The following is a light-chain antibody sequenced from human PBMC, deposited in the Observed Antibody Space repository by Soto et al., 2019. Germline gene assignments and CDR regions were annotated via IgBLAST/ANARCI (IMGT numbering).Light chain of an antibody. CDR2: LGD. CDR1: TSNIGTFY. Sequence: SVLTQPPSASSTPGQTVTISCSGSTSNIGTFYVYWYQHLPGTAPKLLIYLGDQRASGVSDRFSGSKSGTSASLAINGLRSDDEADYYCAAWDDNLNAYVFGSGTKATVL. V-gene: IGLV1-47*02. CDR3: AAWDDNLNAYV. J-gene: IGLJ1*01.